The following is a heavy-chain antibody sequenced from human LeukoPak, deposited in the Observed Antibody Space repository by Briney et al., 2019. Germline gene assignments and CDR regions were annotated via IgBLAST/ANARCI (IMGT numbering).Heavy chain of an antibody. Sequence: PGGSLRLSCAASARDFSRHGMHWVRQAPGKGLEWVALIWFDGSQEYYADSVRGRFTVSRDNSNNMVYLQMNSLRDADTGFYYCARLYGVHLIDYWGQGTLVTVSS. CDR1: ARDFSRHG. D-gene: IGHD4-17*01. CDR2: IWFDGSQE. CDR3: ARLYGVHLIDY. J-gene: IGHJ4*02. V-gene: IGHV3-33*01.